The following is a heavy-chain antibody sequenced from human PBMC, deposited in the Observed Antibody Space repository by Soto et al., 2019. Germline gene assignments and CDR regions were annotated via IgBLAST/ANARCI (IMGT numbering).Heavy chain of an antibody. D-gene: IGHD5-12*01. V-gene: IGHV3-7*01. J-gene: IGHJ4*02. CDR2: IKQDGSEK. CDR1: GFTFSSYW. Sequence: EVPLVESGGGLVQPGGSLRLSCAASGFTFSSYWMSWVRQAPGKGLEWVANIKQDGSEKYYVDSVKGRFTISRDNAKNSLYLQMNSLRAEDTAVYYCARDLLSGYSGYDGLYWGQGTLVTVSS. CDR3: ARDLLSGYSGYDGLY.